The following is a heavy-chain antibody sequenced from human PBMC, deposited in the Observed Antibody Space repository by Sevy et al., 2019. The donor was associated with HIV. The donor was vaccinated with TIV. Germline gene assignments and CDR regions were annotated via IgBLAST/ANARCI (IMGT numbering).Heavy chain of an antibody. CDR2: IKQDGSEK. Sequence: GGSLRLPCTASGFTFSSYWMSWVRQAPGKGLEWVANIKQDGSEKYYVDSVKGRFTISRDNAKNSLYLQMNSLRAEDTAVYYCARAPLLLWFGELLSDYFDYWGQGTLVTVSS. CDR3: ARAPLLLWFGELLSDYFDY. J-gene: IGHJ4*02. CDR1: GFTFSSYW. D-gene: IGHD3-10*01. V-gene: IGHV3-7*01.